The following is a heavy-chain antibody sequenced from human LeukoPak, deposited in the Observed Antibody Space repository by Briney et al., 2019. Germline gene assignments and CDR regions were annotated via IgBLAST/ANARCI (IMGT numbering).Heavy chain of an antibody. V-gene: IGHV3-21*01. CDR2: ISSSSSYV. CDR1: GFSFSSYS. CDR3: ARDRVLTVTTPGV. Sequence: GGSLRLSCAASGFSFSSYSMNWVRQAPGQGLEWVSSISSSSSYVYYADSVKGRFTISRDNAKNSLYLQMNSLRAEDTAVYYCARDRVLTVTTPGVWGQGTLVTVSS. D-gene: IGHD4-11*01. J-gene: IGHJ4*02.